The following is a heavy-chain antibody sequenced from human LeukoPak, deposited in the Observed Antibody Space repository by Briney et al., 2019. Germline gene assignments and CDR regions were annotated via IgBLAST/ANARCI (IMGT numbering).Heavy chain of an antibody. CDR1: GFTFGSSG. D-gene: IGHD2-8*01. CDR3: AKEYCSNSVCHSLDY. V-gene: IGHV3-30*18. J-gene: IGHJ4*02. Sequence: SGGSLRLSCAASGFTFGSSGMHWVRQAPGKGLEWVAVISYDGSNKYYADSVKGRFTFSRDNSKNTLYLQMNSLRAEDTAVYYCAKEYCSNSVCHSLDYWGQGTLVTVSS. CDR2: ISYDGSNK.